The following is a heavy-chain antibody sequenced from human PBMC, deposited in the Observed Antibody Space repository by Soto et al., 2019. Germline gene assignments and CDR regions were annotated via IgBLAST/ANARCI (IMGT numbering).Heavy chain of an antibody. Sequence: QVQLVESGGGVVQPGRSLRLSCAASGFTFSSYAMHWVRQAPGKGLEWVAVISYDGSNKYYADSVKGRFTISRDNSKNTLYLQMNSLRADDTAVYYCARDGGIAAAGTKFDPWGQGTLVTVSS. V-gene: IGHV3-30-3*01. CDR2: ISYDGSNK. D-gene: IGHD6-13*01. CDR1: GFTFSSYA. CDR3: ARDGGIAAAGTKFDP. J-gene: IGHJ5*02.